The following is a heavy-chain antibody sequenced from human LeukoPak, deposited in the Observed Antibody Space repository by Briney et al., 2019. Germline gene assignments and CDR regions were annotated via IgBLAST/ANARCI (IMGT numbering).Heavy chain of an antibody. CDR1: GDSIRNKY. V-gene: IGHV4-59*01. CDR2: IYYSGST. J-gene: IGHJ3*02. D-gene: IGHD3-22*01. CDR3: ARGPVVASSDAFDI. Sequence: SETLSLTCTVSGDSIRNKYWSWIRQPPGKGLGWIGSIYYSGSTNYNPSLKGRVTISLDTSRIQFSLKLTSVIAADTAVYYCARGPVVASSDAFDIWDQGTMVTVSS.